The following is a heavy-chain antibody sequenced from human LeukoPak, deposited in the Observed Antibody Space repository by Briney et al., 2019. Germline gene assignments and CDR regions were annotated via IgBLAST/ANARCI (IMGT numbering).Heavy chain of an antibody. Sequence: GESLKISCKGSGYTFTKYWIGWVRPMPGKGLEWMGSIYPDDSDTRYNPSLQGQVTISADNSITTAYLQWRTLKASDTAIYYCARFKPDDYGNQIFDYWGQGALVIVSS. V-gene: IGHV5-51*01. CDR3: ARFKPDDYGNQIFDY. CDR1: GYTFTKYW. D-gene: IGHD4-11*01. J-gene: IGHJ4*02. CDR2: IYPDDSDT.